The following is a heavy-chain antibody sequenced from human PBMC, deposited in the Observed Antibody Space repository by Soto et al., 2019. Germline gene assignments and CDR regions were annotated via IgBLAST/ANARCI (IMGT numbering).Heavy chain of an antibody. CDR3: AFRYSSSRNWGWFDP. CDR1: GGSFSGYY. Sequence: QVQLQQWGAGLLKPSETLSLTCAVYGGSFSGYYWSWIRQPPGKGLEWIGEINHSGSTNYNPSLKSRVTISVDTSKNQFSLKLSSVTAAATAVYYCAFRYSSSRNWGWFDPWGQGTLVTVSS. D-gene: IGHD6-13*01. V-gene: IGHV4-34*01. J-gene: IGHJ5*02. CDR2: INHSGST.